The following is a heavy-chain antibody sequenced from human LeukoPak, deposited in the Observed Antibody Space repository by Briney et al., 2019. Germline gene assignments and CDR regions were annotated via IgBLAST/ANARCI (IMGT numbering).Heavy chain of an antibody. CDR3: ARAPYYYDSSGYPNWFDP. V-gene: IGHV4-4*07. J-gene: IGHJ5*02. CDR1: GGSISSYY. CDR2: IYTSGGT. Sequence: SETLSLTCTVSGGSISSYYWSWIRQPAGKGLEWIGRIYTSGGTNYNPSLKSRVTISVDTSKNQFSLKLSSVTAADTAVYYCARAPYYYDSSGYPNWFDPWGQGTLVTVSS. D-gene: IGHD3-22*01.